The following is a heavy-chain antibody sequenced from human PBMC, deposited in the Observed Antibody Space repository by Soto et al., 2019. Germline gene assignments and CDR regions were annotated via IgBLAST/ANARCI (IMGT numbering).Heavy chain of an antibody. D-gene: IGHD3-3*01. CDR3: ARGYLITIFGVVIMDYFDY. Sequence: ASVKVSCKASGYTFTSYGISWVRQAPGQGLEWMGWISAYNGNTNYAQKLQGRVTMTTDTSTSTAYMELRSLRSDDTAVYYCARGYLITIFGVVIMDYFDYWGQGNLVTVSS. V-gene: IGHV1-18*01. CDR2: ISAYNGNT. CDR1: GYTFTSYG. J-gene: IGHJ4*02.